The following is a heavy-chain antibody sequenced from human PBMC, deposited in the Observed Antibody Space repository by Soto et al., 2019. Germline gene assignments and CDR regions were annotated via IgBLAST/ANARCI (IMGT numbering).Heavy chain of an antibody. D-gene: IGHD1-7*01. CDR3: ARENWNYPGINWFDP. CDR1: GFTFSSYS. J-gene: IGHJ5*02. Sequence: GGSLRLSCAASGFTFSSYSMNWVRQAPGKGLEWVSYISSSSSTIYYADSVKGRFTISRDNAKNSLYLQMNSLRAKDTAVYYCARENWNYPGINWFDPWGQGTLVTVSS. V-gene: IGHV3-48*01. CDR2: ISSSSSTI.